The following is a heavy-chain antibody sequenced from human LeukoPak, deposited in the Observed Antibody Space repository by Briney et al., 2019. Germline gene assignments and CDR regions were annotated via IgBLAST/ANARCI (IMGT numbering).Heavy chain of an antibody. V-gene: IGHV3-21*01. Sequence: GGSLRLSCAASGFTFSTYSMNWVRQAPGKGLEWVSSISSSSSYIYYADSLKGRFTISRDNAKNSLYLQMNSLRAEDTAVYFCARDRHSGGWKDYWGQGTLVTVSS. J-gene: IGHJ4*02. CDR2: ISSSSSYI. CDR3: ARDRHSGGWKDY. D-gene: IGHD6-25*01. CDR1: GFTFSTYS.